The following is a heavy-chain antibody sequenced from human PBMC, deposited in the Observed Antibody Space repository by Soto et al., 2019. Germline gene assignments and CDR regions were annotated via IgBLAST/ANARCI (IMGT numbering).Heavy chain of an antibody. CDR2: ISYDGSNK. CDR1: GFTFSSYG. Sequence: QVQLVESGGGVVQPERSLRLSCAASGFTFSSYGMHWVRQAPGKGLEWVAVISYDGSNKYYADSVKGRFTISRDNSKNTLYLQMNSLRAEDTAVYYCAKVRLVVVAAPYYYGMDVWGQGTTVTVSS. J-gene: IGHJ6*02. V-gene: IGHV3-30*18. CDR3: AKVRLVVVAAPYYYGMDV. D-gene: IGHD2-15*01.